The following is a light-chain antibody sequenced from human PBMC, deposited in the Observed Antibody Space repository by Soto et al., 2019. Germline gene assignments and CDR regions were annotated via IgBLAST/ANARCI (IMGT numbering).Light chain of an antibody. CDR3: SSYTSSSPCV. CDR2: EVS. CDR1: SSDVGGYKY. V-gene: IGLV2-14*01. Sequence: QSALTQPVSVSGSPGQSITISCTGTSSDVGGYKYVSWYQQYPGKAPKLMIYEVSNRPSGVSNRFSGSKSGNTASLTISGLQAEDEADYYCSSYTSSSPCVFGTGTKVTVL. J-gene: IGLJ1*01.